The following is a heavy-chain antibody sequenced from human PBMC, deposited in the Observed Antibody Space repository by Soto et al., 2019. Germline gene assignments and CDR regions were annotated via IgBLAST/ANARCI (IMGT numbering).Heavy chain of an antibody. Sequence: SETLSLTCSVSGDSINSDNYYWGWIRQPPGKGLEWIGSIYYRGSTYYNPSLKTRVTISLDKSKSQFSLKLNSVTAADSAVYFCARLEGLATISYYFDYWGQGTLVTVSS. CDR3: ARLEGLATISYYFDY. V-gene: IGHV4-39*01. J-gene: IGHJ4*02. CDR2: IYYRGST. D-gene: IGHD3-9*01. CDR1: GDSINSDNYY.